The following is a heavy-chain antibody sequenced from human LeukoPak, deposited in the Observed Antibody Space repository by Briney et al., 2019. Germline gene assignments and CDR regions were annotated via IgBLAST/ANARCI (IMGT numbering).Heavy chain of an antibody. V-gene: IGHV3-49*05. D-gene: IGHD2-21*01. CDR1: GFTFGDYA. CDR3: AKDLFLWYFDL. Sequence: KPGGSLRLSCTASGFTFGDYAMYWFRQAPGKGLEWVGFIRSKPYGGTTEYAASVKGRFTISRDDSKSIAYLQMNSLRAEDTAVYYCAKDLFLWYFDLWGRGTLVTVSS. J-gene: IGHJ2*01. CDR2: IRSKPYGGTT.